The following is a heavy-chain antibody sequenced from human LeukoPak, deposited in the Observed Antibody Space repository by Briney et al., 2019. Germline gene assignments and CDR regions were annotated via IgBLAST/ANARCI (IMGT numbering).Heavy chain of an antibody. D-gene: IGHD6-19*01. V-gene: IGHV1-18*01. CDR1: GYTFTSYG. CDR2: ISAYNGNT. CDR3: ARELPPRLEVDVSLDY. Sequence: RASVKVSCKASGYTFTSYGISWVRQAPGQGLERMGWISAYNGNTNYAQKLQGRVTMTTDTSTSTAYMELGSLRSDDTAVYYCARELPPRLEVDVSLDYWGQGTLGTVSS. J-gene: IGHJ4*02.